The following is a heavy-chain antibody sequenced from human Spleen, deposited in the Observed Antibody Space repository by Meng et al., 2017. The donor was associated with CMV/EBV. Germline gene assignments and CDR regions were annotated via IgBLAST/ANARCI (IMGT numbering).Heavy chain of an antibody. CDR3: ARDGSGSFYFFY. D-gene: IGHD3-10*01. Sequence: SETLSLTCTVSGGSITSGGYYWSWIRQHPGKGLEWIGYIYYSGSTYYNPSLGSRVTISVDTSKNQFSLKLSSVTAADTALYYCARDGSGSFYFFYWGQGTLVSVSS. V-gene: IGHV4-31*03. J-gene: IGHJ4*02. CDR1: GGSITSGGYY. CDR2: IYYSGST.